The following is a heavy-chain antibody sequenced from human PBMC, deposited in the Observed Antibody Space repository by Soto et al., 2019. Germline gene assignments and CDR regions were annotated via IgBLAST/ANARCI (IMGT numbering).Heavy chain of an antibody. V-gene: IGHV3-33*01. D-gene: IGHD3-22*01. CDR2: IWYNGSNK. CDR1: GFTFSSYG. CDR3: ARGIYDSSGYYPYPYFDY. J-gene: IGHJ4*02. Sequence: GGSLRLSCAASGFTFSSYGMHWVRQAPGKGLEWVAVIWYNGSNKFFADSVKGRFTISRDNSKNTLYLQMNSLRAEDTAVYYCARGIYDSSGYYPYPYFDYWGQGTLVTVSS.